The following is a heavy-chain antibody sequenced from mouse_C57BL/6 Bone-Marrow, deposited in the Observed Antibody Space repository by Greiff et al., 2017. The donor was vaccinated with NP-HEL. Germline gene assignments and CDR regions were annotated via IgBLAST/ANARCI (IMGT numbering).Heavy chain of an antibody. J-gene: IGHJ4*01. Sequence: QVQLQQSGAELARPGASVKMSCKASGYTFTSYTMHWVKQRPGQGLEWIGYINPSSGYTKYNQKFKDKATLTADKSSSTAYMQLSSLTSEDSAVYYCARGGGIYYYGSSYARDAMDYWGQGTSVTVSS. CDR2: INPSSGYT. CDR1: GYTFTSYT. D-gene: IGHD1-1*01. V-gene: IGHV1-4*01. CDR3: ARGGGIYYYGSSYARDAMDY.